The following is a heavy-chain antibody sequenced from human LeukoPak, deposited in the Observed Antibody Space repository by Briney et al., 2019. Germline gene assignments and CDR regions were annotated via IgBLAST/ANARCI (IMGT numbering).Heavy chain of an antibody. CDR2: IYYSGST. CDR1: GGSISSSSYY. D-gene: IGHD3-3*01. CDR3: ARGEGPPYYDFWSGYWDYFDY. Sequence: SETLSPTCTVSGGSISSSSYYWGWIRQPPGKGLEWIGSIYYSGSTYYNPSLKSRVTISVDTSKNQFSLKLSSVTAADTAVYYCARGEGPPYYDFWSGYWDYFDYWGQGTLVTVSS. J-gene: IGHJ4*02. V-gene: IGHV4-39*01.